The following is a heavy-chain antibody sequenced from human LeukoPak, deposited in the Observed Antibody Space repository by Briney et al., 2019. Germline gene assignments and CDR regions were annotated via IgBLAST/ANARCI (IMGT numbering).Heavy chain of an antibody. CDR1: GFTFSSYA. J-gene: IGHJ4*02. CDR2: ISGSGGST. V-gene: IGHV3-23*01. D-gene: IGHD3-22*01. CDR3: ALFSYDSSGYYN. Sequence: GSLILSCAASGFTFSSYAMSWVRQAPGKGLEWVSAISGSGGSTYYADSVKGRFTISRDNSKNPLYLQMNSLRAEDTAVYYCALFSYDSSGYYNWGQGTLVTVSS.